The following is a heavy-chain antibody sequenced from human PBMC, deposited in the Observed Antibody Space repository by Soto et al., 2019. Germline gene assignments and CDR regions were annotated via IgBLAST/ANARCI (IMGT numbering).Heavy chain of an antibody. D-gene: IGHD3-9*01. CDR2: ISAYNGNT. Sequence: VSVKVSCKASGYTFTSYGISWVRQAPGQGLEWMGWISAYNGNTNYAQKLQGRVTMTTDTSTSTAYMELRSLRSDDTAVYYCARDQTILRYFDWSQLDAFDIWGQGTMVTVSS. CDR3: ARDQTILRYFDWSQLDAFDI. CDR1: GYTFTSYG. V-gene: IGHV1-18*01. J-gene: IGHJ3*02.